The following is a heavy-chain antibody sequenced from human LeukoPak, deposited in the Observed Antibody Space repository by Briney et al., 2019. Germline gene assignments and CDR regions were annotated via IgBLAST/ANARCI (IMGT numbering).Heavy chain of an antibody. J-gene: IGHJ3*01. CDR2: ISYDGSNK. D-gene: IGHD3-3*01. Sequence: GGSLRLSCAASGFTFSSYAMHWVRQAPGKGLEWVAVISYDGSNKYYADSVKGRFTISRDNAKNSLYLQMNSLRDEDTALYYCAIHGGGTIRIEAFDVWGQGTMVTVSS. CDR3: AIHGGGTIRIEAFDV. CDR1: GFTFSSYA. V-gene: IGHV3-30*04.